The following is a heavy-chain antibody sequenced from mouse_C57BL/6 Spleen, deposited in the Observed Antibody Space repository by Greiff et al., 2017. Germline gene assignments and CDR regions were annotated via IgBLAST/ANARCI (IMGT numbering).Heavy chain of an antibody. CDR3: ARPSGYTWFAY. CDR2: INPGSGGT. J-gene: IGHJ3*01. Sequence: VKLQQSGAELVRPGTSVKVSCKASGYAFTNYLIEWVKQRPGQGLEWIGVINPGSGGTNYNEKFKGKATLTADKSSSTAYMQLSSLTSEDAAVYFCARPSGYTWFAYWGQGTLVTVSA. D-gene: IGHD3-2*02. V-gene: IGHV1-54*01. CDR1: GYAFTNYL.